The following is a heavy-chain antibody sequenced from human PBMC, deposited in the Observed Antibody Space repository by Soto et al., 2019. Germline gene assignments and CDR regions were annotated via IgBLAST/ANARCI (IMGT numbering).Heavy chain of an antibody. CDR3: ARVLTPNWFDP. V-gene: IGHV1-3*01. J-gene: IGHJ5*02. CDR2: INGGTGHT. Sequence: GASVEVTCKASGYALTNSTIHWVRQAPGQSLEWMGWINGGTGHTRYSQKFQARVTITKDSSASSAYMELSSLRSEDTAVYYCARVLTPNWFDPWGQGTLVTVSS. CDR1: GYALTNST. D-gene: IGHD2-15*01.